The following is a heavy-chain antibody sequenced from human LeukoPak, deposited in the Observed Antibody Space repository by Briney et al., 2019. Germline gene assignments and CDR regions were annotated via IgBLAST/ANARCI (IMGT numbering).Heavy chain of an antibody. V-gene: IGHV4-59*08. CDR1: GGSISSYY. J-gene: IGHJ5*02. D-gene: IGHD1-26*01. Sequence: PSETLSLTCTVSGGSISSYYWSWIRQPPGKGLEWIGYIYYSGSTNYNPSLKSRVTISVDTSKNQFSLKLGSVTAADTAVYYCARLVGAHNWFDPWGQGTLVTVSS. CDR2: IYYSGST. CDR3: ARLVGAHNWFDP.